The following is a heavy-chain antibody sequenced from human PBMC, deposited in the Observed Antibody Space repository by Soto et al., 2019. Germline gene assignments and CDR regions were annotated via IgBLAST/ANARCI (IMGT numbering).Heavy chain of an antibody. CDR2: ISGSGGST. Sequence: EVQLLESGGGLVQPGGSLRLSCAASGFTFSSYAMSWVRQAPGKGLEWVSVISGSGGSTYYADSVKGRFTISRDNSKNTRYLQMNSLRAEYTAVYYCASRSSGWYFDYWGQGTLVTVSS. CDR3: ASRSSGWYFDY. J-gene: IGHJ4*02. V-gene: IGHV3-23*01. CDR1: GFTFSSYA. D-gene: IGHD6-19*01.